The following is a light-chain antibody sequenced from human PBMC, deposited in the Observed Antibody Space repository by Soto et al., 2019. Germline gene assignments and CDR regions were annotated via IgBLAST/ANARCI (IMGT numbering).Light chain of an antibody. Sequence: DIQMTQSPSTLSASGGDRVTITCRASQRVNRWLAWYQQKPGRAPKLLIYEAARLESGVPSRFSGSGSATEFTLTISSLQPDDFATYYCQEYNGHSSSTFGQGTKVEVK. J-gene: IGKJ1*01. CDR2: EAA. V-gene: IGKV1-5*03. CDR3: QEYNGHSSST. CDR1: QRVNRW.